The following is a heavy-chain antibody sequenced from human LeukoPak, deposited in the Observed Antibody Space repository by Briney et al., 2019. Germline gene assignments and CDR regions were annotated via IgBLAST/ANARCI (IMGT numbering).Heavy chain of an antibody. D-gene: IGHD1-26*01. CDR2: IRYDGSNK. CDR1: GFSFSSYG. V-gene: IGHV3-30*02. Sequence: GGSLRLSCAASGFSFSSYGMHWVRQAPGKGLEWVAFIRYDGSNKYYADSVKGRFTISRDNSKNTLYLQMNSLRAEDTTVYYRAKDSRRNSGSYVFDYWGQGTLVTVSS. CDR3: AKDSRRNSGSYVFDY. J-gene: IGHJ4*02.